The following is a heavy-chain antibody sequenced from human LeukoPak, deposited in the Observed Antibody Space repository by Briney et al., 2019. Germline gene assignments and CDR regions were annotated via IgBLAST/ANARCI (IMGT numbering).Heavy chain of an antibody. J-gene: IGHJ4*02. D-gene: IGHD1-7*01. Sequence: GGSLRLSCAASGFTFSTYDMHWVRQAPGKGLEWVAIIYYDGNNKYYADSVKGRFTISRDNSENTLYLQMNSLRAGDTSMYYCARLLGSGTINYGGQGTVVTVSS. CDR3: ARLLGSGTINY. CDR1: GFTFSTYD. V-gene: IGHV3-33*01. CDR2: IYYDGNNK.